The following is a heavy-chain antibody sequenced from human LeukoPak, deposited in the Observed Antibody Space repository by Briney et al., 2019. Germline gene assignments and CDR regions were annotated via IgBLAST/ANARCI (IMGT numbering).Heavy chain of an antibody. V-gene: IGHV4-34*01. J-gene: IGHJ4*02. D-gene: IGHD3-16*01. Sequence: SETLSLTCAVYGGSFSGYYWSWIRQPPGKGLEWIGEINHSGSTNYNPSLKSRVTISVDTSKNQFSLKLSSVTAADTAVYYCARGVYGSPFDYWGQGTLVTVSS. CDR3: ARGVYGSPFDY. CDR2: INHSGST. CDR1: GGSFSGYY.